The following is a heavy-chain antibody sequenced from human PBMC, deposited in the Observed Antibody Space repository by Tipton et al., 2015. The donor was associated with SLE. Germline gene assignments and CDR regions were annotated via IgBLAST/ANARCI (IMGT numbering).Heavy chain of an antibody. CDR2: MSGRGGRT. V-gene: IGHV3-23*01. D-gene: IGHD5-18*01. Sequence: SLRLSCAASGFTFSSYAMSWARQAPGKGLEWVSAMSGRGGRTYYADSVKGRFTISRDNSKNTLYLQMNSLRAEDTAVYYCARRGGDSYGPFDYWGQGTLVTVAS. CDR3: ARRGGDSYGPFDY. CDR1: GFTFSSYA. J-gene: IGHJ4*02.